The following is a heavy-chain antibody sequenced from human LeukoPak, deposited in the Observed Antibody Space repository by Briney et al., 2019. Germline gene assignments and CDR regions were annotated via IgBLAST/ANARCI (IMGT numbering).Heavy chain of an antibody. Sequence: ASVKVSCKASGYTFTSYGISWVRQAPGQGLEWMGWINPNSGGTNYAQKFQGRVTMTRDTSISTAYMELSRLRSDDTAVYYCARDRASGDGYKKLGLDIWGQGTMVTVSS. CDR1: GYTFTSYG. J-gene: IGHJ3*02. D-gene: IGHD5-24*01. V-gene: IGHV1-2*02. CDR3: ARDRASGDGYKKLGLDI. CDR2: INPNSGGT.